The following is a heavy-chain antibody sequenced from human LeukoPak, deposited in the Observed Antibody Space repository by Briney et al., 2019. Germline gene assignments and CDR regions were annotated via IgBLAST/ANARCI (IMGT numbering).Heavy chain of an antibody. J-gene: IGHJ4*02. D-gene: IGHD3-10*01. CDR3: ARGERITMVRGVIKVSDY. CDR2: INHSGST. V-gene: IGHV4-39*07. CDR1: GGSISSSSYY. Sequence: SETLSLTCTVSGGSISSSSYYWGGIRQPPGKGLEWIGEINHSGSTNYNPCLKSRVTISVDTSKNQFSLKLSSVTAADTAVYYCARGERITMVRGVIKVSDYWGQGTLVTVSS.